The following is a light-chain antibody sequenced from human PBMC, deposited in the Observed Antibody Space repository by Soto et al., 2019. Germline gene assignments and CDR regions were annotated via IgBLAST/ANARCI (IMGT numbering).Light chain of an antibody. CDR1: NSDVGGYNY. J-gene: IGLJ2*01. CDR3: TSYSGSNNVL. CDR2: EVS. V-gene: IGLV2-8*01. Sequence: QSALTQPPSASGSPGQSVTISCNGTNSDVGGYNYVSWYQQHPGKAPKLMIYEVSKRPSGVPDRFSGSKSGKTASLTVSGLQAEYEADYYCTSYSGSNNVLFGGGTQLTVL.